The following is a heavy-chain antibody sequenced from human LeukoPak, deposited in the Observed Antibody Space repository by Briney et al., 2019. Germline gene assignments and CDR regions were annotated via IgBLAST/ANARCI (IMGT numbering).Heavy chain of an antibody. J-gene: IGHJ4*02. CDR3: ARGTPGSYLGY. Sequence: ASVRVSCKASAYTFTAYYLHWVRQAPGQGLEWMGWINPNSGGTNYAQKFKGWVTLTRDTSINTTYMELSRLASDVTAAYFCARGTPGSYLGYWGQGTLVTVSS. CDR1: AYTFTAYY. D-gene: IGHD3-16*02. CDR2: INPNSGGT. V-gene: IGHV1-2*04.